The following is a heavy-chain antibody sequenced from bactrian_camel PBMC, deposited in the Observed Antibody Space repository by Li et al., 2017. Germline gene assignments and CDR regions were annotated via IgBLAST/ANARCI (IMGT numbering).Heavy chain of an antibody. CDR3: AKVDQGGISG. CDR2: IYTGSGTT. CDR1: GTIFSNYA. J-gene: IGHJ4*01. Sequence: QVQLVESGGGLVQPGGSLRLSCAIHGTIFSNYAMTWARQAPGKWLEWVSSIYTGSGTTYYAESVKGRFTISRDNAKNTLYLQLNGLKTEDTAMYYCAKVDQGGISGWGQGTQVTVS. V-gene: IGHV3-2*01. D-gene: IGHD3*01.